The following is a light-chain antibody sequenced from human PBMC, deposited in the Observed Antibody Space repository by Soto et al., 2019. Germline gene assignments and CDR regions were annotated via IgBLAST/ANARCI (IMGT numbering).Light chain of an antibody. CDR1: QSISSY. CDR3: QQSYSTLPMYT. Sequence: DIQMTQSPSSLSASVGDRVTITCQASQSISSYLNWYQQKPGKAPKLLIYAASSLQSGVPSRFSGSGSGTDFTLTISSLQPEDFATYYCQQSYSTLPMYTFGQGTKLEIK. V-gene: IGKV1-39*01. J-gene: IGKJ2*01. CDR2: AAS.